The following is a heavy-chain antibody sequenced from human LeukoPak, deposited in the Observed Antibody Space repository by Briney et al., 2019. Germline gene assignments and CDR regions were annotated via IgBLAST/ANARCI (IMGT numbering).Heavy chain of an antibody. CDR3: VRDSRYCPDV. J-gene: IGHJ6*02. CDR1: GFTFSDYW. V-gene: IGHV3-74*01. D-gene: IGHD2-15*01. CDR2: LISDGSSA. Sequence: PGGSLRLSCAVSGFTFSDYWMHWVRQAPGKGLVWVSRLISDGSSASYEDSVKGRFTISRDNTKNTLYLEMHSLRAEDTAVYYCVRDSRYCPDVWGQGTTVTVSS.